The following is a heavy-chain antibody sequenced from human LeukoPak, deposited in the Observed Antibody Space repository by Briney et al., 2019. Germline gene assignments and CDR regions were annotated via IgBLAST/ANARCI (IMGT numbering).Heavy chain of an antibody. CDR3: ARTSVGATSDFDY. V-gene: IGHV4-59*08. J-gene: IGHJ4*02. D-gene: IGHD1-26*01. Sequence: SETLSLTCTVSGGSISSYYWSWIRQPPGKGLEWIGYIYYSGSTNYNPSLKSRVTISVDTSKNQFSLKLSSVTAADTAVYYCARTSVGATSDFDYWGQGTLVTVSS. CDR2: IYYSGST. CDR1: GGSISSYY.